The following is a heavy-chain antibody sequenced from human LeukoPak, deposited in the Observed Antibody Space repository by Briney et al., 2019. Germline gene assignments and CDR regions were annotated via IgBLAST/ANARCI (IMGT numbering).Heavy chain of an antibody. D-gene: IGHD3-9*01. CDR3: AREYYDILTGYFDAFDI. Sequence: GGSLRLSCAASGFTFSSYSMNWVRQAPGKGLEWVSYISSSSSTIYYADSVKGRFTISRDNAKNSLYLQMNSLRAEDTAVYYCAREYYDILTGYFDAFDIWGQGTMVTVSS. V-gene: IGHV3-48*01. CDR1: GFTFSSYS. J-gene: IGHJ3*02. CDR2: ISSSSSTI.